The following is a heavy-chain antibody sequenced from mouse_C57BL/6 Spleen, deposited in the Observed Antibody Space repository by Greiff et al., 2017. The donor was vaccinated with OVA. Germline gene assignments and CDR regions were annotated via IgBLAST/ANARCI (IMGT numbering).Heavy chain of an antibody. CDR3: ARDRGDYDEEAFDAMDY. J-gene: IGHJ4*01. Sequence: VQLQQSGPGLVKPSQSLSLTCSVTGYSITSGYYWNWIRPFPGNKLEWMGYISYDGSNNYKPSLKNRIPITRDTSKNTFFLKLNSVTTVDTATYYCARDRGDYDEEAFDAMDYWGQGTSVTVSS. CDR2: ISYDGSN. V-gene: IGHV3-6*01. CDR1: GYSITSGYY. D-gene: IGHD2-4*01.